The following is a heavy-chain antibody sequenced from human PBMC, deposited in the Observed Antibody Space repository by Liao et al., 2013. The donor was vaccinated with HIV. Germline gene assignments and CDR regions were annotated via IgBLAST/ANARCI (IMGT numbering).Heavy chain of an antibody. V-gene: IGHV4-30-4*08. CDR1: GDPISSGDYY. Sequence: QVQLQESGPGLVKPSQTLSLTCTVSGDPISSGDYYWNWIRQPPGRAWSGLGTIYYTGSTYNNPSLTSRVSISVDTSKNQFSLKLSSVTAADTAVYYCARSQYYYCLDVWAKGPTVTVSS. CDR3: ARSQYYYCLDV. J-gene: IGHJ6*03. CDR2: IYYTGST.